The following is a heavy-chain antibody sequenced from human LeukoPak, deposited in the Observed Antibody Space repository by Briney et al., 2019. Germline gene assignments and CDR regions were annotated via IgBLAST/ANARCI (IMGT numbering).Heavy chain of an antibody. CDR2: ISAYNGNT. Sequence: ASEKVSCKASGYTFSIYGVSWVRQAPGQGLEWVAWISAYNGNTNYAQKFQGRVTMTTDTSTSTAYMELRSLRSDDTAVYYCARGGYSYGYMGYFDYWGQGTLVTVSS. D-gene: IGHD5-18*01. CDR1: GYTFSIYG. CDR3: ARGGYSYGYMGYFDY. J-gene: IGHJ4*02. V-gene: IGHV1-18*01.